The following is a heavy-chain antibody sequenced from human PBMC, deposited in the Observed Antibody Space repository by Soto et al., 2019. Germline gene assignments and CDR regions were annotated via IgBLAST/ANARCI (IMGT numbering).Heavy chain of an antibody. CDR2: IYYSGST. CDR3: AREGFGTYNGLDAFDI. Sequence: QVQLQESGPGLVKPSQTLSLTCTVSGGSISSGDYYWSWIRQPPGKGLEWIGYIYYSGSTYYNPSLKSRVTLSVDTSKNQFSLKLSSVTAADTAVYYCAREGFGTYNGLDAFDIWGQGTMVTVSS. D-gene: IGHD3-10*01. J-gene: IGHJ3*02. CDR1: GGSISSGDYY. V-gene: IGHV4-30-4*01.